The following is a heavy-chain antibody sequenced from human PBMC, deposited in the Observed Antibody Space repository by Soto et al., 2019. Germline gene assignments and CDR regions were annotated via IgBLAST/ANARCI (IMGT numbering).Heavy chain of an antibody. CDR2: ISYDGSNK. J-gene: IGHJ6*02. D-gene: IGHD6-6*01. Sequence: GGSLRLSCAASGFTFSSYAMHWVRQAPGKGLEWVAVISYDGSNKYYADSVKGRFTISRDNSKNTLYLQMNSLRAEDTAVYYCARDRLSSSSYYYGMDVWVQGTTVTVSS. CDR3: ARDRLSSSSYYYGMDV. V-gene: IGHV3-30-3*01. CDR1: GFTFSSYA.